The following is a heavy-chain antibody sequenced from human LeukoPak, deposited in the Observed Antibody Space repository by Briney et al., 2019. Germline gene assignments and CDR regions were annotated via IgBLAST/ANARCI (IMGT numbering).Heavy chain of an antibody. J-gene: IGHJ4*02. CDR3: VGGPISAAGEDY. CDR1: GFTFSSYS. D-gene: IGHD6-13*01. Sequence: GGSLRLSCAAPGFTFSSYSMNWVRQAPGKGLEWVSSISGGSGYIYYADSVKGRFTISRDNAKNSLYLQMNSLRAEDTAVYYCVGGPISAAGEDYWGQGILVTVSS. V-gene: IGHV3-21*01. CDR2: ISGGSGYI.